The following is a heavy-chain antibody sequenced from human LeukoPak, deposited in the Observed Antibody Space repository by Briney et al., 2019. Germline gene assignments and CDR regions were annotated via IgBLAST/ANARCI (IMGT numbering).Heavy chain of an antibody. V-gene: IGHV1-46*01. J-gene: IGHJ4*02. CDR2: INPSGGST. CDR1: AYTFTSYY. CDR3: ARGGPAYCGDDCYSNGYFDY. D-gene: IGHD2-21*02. Sequence: ASVKVSCKASAYTFTSYYMHWVRQAPGQGLEWMGIINPSGGSTDYAQNFQGRVTMTRDTSTSTVYMELSSLRSEDTAVYYCARGGPAYCGDDCYSNGYFDYWGQGTLVTVSP.